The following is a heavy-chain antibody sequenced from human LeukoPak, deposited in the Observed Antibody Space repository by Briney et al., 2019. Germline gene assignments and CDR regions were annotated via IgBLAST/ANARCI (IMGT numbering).Heavy chain of an antibody. V-gene: IGHV1-46*01. D-gene: IGHD1-26*01. CDR3: ARVRPKKSGSYYSSFDY. J-gene: IGHJ4*02. CDR2: INPSGGST. CDR1: GYTFTGYY. Sequence: GASVKVSCKASGYTFTGYYMHWVRQAPGQGLEWMGIINPSGGSTSYAQKFQGRVSMTRDTSTSTVYMELSSLRSEDTAVYYCARVRPKKSGSYYSSFDYWGQGTLVTVSS.